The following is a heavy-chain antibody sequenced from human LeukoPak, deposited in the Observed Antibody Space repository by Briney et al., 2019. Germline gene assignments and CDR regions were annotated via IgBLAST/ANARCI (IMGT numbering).Heavy chain of an antibody. CDR3: ATVRPSLVVPADRFDP. D-gene: IGHD2-21*02. CDR2: FDPEDGET. Sequence: GASVKVSCKVSGYTLTELSMHWVRQAPGKGLEWMGGFDPEDGETIYAQKFQGRVTMTEDTSTDTAYMELRSLRSEDTAVYYCATVRPSLVVPADRFDPWGQGTLVTVSS. V-gene: IGHV1-24*01. J-gene: IGHJ5*02. CDR1: GYTLTELS.